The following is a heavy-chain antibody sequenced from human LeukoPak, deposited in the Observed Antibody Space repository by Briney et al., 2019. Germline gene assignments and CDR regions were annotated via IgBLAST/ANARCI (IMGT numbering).Heavy chain of an antibody. Sequence: PGGPLRLSCAASGFTFANSWMAWVRQAPGKGLEWVANIKQDGSTKHYADSLKGRFTISRDNPKNSLYLQMNNLRADDTAVYYCTRDTDGSLDYWGQGILVTVAS. J-gene: IGHJ4*02. CDR2: IKQDGSTK. D-gene: IGHD1-26*01. CDR3: TRDTDGSLDY. V-gene: IGHV3-7*01. CDR1: GFTFANSW.